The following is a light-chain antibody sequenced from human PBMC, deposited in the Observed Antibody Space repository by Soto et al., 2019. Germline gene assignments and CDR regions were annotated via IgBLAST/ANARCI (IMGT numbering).Light chain of an antibody. J-gene: IGKJ4*01. CDR1: QSFGNY. Sequence: EILFTQSPPTLSFSPGGRATLSCRASQSFGNYLAWYQQRPGQAPRLLIYDASNRATGIPDRFSGRGSGTDFTLTISSLEPEDSAVYYCQQRGTYPLTFGGGTKVDIK. CDR2: DAS. V-gene: IGKV3-11*01. CDR3: QQRGTYPLT.